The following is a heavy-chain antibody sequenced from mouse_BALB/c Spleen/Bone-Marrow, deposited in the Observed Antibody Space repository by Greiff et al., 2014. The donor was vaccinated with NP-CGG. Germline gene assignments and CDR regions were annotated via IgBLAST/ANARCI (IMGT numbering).Heavy chain of an antibody. CDR1: GYTFSSYW. V-gene: IGHV1-9*01. CDR2: ILPGSGST. J-gene: IGHJ2*01. D-gene: IGHD6-1*01. Sequence: VQLQQSGAELMKPGASVKISCKATGYTFSSYWIEWVKQRPGHGLEWIGEILPGSGSTNYNEKFKGKATFTADTSSNTAYLQLSSLTSEDTAVYYCNAEHGNYHYFDYWGQGTTLTVSS. CDR3: NAEHGNYHYFDY.